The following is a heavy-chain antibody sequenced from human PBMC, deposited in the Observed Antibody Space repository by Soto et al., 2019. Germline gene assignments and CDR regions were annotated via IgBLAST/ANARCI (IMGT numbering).Heavy chain of an antibody. CDR3: ARGSVRFGELCDSFDT. V-gene: IGHV1-18*01. J-gene: IGHJ3*02. D-gene: IGHD3-10*01. CDR1: GYTFIGHG. CDR2: MSAYNGNA. Sequence: QVQLVQSGVEVMKPGASVKVSCKASGYTFIGHGISWWRQAAGQGLEWLGWMSAYNGNANYAQKFQDRVTLTRDTSTSTAQMELRSLRSDDTAVYYCARGSVRFGELCDSFDTWGHGTMFIVSS.